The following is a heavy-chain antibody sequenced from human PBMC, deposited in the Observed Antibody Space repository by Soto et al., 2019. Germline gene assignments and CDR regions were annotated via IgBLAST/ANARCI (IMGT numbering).Heavy chain of an antibody. V-gene: IGHV1-46*01. J-gene: IGHJ4*02. CDR3: ARDGYYYDSSGYPSYMTG. CDR2: INPGGGST. Sequence: ASVKVSCKASGYTFTSYYMHWVRQAPGQGLEWMGIINPGGGSTSYAQKFQGRVTMTRDTSTSTVYMELSSLRSEDTAVYYCARDGYYYDSSGYPSYMTGWGQGTLVTVSS. D-gene: IGHD3-22*01. CDR1: GYTFTSYY.